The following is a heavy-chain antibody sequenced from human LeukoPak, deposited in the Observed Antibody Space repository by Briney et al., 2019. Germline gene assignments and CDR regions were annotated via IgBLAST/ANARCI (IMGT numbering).Heavy chain of an antibody. V-gene: IGHV1-2*02. CDR1: GYTFTGFY. J-gene: IGHJ5*02. CDR2: INPDSGDT. D-gene: IGHD3-10*01. CDR3: ARGDYYGSGSYYKVGNWFDP. Sequence: GASVKVSCKASGYTFTGFYIHWVRQAPGQGLEWMGWINPDSGDTNNAQRFQGRVTLTRDMSISTAYMELSSLRSDETAVFYCARGDYYGSGSYYKVGNWFDPWGQGTLVTVSS.